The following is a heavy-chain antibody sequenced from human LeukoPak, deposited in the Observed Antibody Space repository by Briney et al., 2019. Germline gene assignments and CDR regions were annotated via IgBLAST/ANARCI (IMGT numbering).Heavy chain of an antibody. D-gene: IGHD6-13*01. CDR1: GFTFSSYG. Sequence: GTLRLSCAASGFTFSSYGMSWVRQPPGKGLEWIGSIYHSGSTYYNPSLKSRVTISVDTSKNQFSLKLSSVTAADTAVYYCASATYTAVFDYWGQGTLVTVSS. CDR3: ASATYTAVFDY. V-gene: IGHV4-38-2*01. J-gene: IGHJ4*02. CDR2: IYHSGST.